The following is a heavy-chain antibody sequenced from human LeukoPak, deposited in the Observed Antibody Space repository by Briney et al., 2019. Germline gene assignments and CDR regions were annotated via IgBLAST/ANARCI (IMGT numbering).Heavy chain of an antibody. V-gene: IGHV1-18*01. D-gene: IGHD6-19*01. Sequence: ASVKVSCKASGYTFTSYGISWVRQAPGRGLEWMGWISAYNGNTNYAQKLQGRVTMTTDTSTSTAYMELRSLRSEDTAVYYCARHRGIAVEFDYWGQGTLVTVSS. CDR1: GYTFTSYG. J-gene: IGHJ4*02. CDR3: ARHRGIAVEFDY. CDR2: ISAYNGNT.